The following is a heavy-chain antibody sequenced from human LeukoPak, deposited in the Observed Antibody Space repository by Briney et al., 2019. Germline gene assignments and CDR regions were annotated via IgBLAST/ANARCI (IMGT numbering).Heavy chain of an antibody. J-gene: IGHJ4*02. Sequence: SETLSLTCTVSGGSFSSYSWSWIRQPSGKGLEWIGEINHSGSANHSPSLRSRVTISIDTSKNQFSLILRSVTAADTSVYYCARIAPGWGWAIDYWGQGTLVTVSS. CDR2: INHSGSA. CDR3: ARIAPGWGWAIDY. V-gene: IGHV4-34*01. D-gene: IGHD1-14*01. CDR1: GGSFSSYS.